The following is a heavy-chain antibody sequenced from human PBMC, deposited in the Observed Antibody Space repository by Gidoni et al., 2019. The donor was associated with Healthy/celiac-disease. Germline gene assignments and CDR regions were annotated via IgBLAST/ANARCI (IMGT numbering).Heavy chain of an antibody. CDR2: IYYSGST. D-gene: IGHD3-22*01. Sequence: QVQLQESGPGLVKPSQTLSLTCTVSGGSISSGDYYWSWIRQPPGKGLEWIGYIYYSGSTYYNPSLKSRVTISVDTSKNQFSLKLSSVTAADTAVYYCARGTYYYDSSGYPTEYFQHWGQGTLVTVSS. J-gene: IGHJ1*01. CDR3: ARGTYYYDSSGYPTEYFQH. CDR1: GGSISSGDYY. V-gene: IGHV4-30-4*01.